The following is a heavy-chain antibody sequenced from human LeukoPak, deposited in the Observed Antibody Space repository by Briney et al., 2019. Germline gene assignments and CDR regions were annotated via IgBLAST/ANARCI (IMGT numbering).Heavy chain of an antibody. Sequence: GSSVKVSCKASGGTFSSYAISWVRQAPGQGLEWMGGIIPIFGTANYAQKFQGRVTITADESTSTAYMELSSLRSEDTAVYYCASPSGYCSSTSCLRGYYYYYGMDVWGQGTTVTVSS. CDR1: GGTFSSYA. D-gene: IGHD2-2*01. CDR2: IIPIFGTA. V-gene: IGHV1-69*01. CDR3: ASPSGYCSSTSCLRGYYYYYGMDV. J-gene: IGHJ6*02.